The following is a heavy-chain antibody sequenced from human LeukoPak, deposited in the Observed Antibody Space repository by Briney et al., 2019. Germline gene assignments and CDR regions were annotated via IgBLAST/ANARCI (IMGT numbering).Heavy chain of an antibody. CDR3: ARAERNDALDH. V-gene: IGHV4-39*07. J-gene: IGHJ4*02. D-gene: IGHD1-1*01. CDR1: GGSISRSGYY. Sequence: PSETLSLTCTVSGGSISRSGYYWGWIRQTPGKGLEWIGSIYYSGSTYYNPSLKSRVTISVDTSKNQFSLKLSSVTAADTAVYYCARAERNDALDHWGQGTLVTVSS. CDR2: IYYSGST.